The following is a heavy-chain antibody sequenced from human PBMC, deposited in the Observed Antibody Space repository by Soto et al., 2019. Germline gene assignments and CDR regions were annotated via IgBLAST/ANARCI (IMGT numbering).Heavy chain of an antibody. V-gene: IGHV3-21*01. Sequence: EVQLVESGGGLVKPGGSLRLSCAASGFTFSSYSMNWVRQAPGKGLEWVSSISSSSSYIYYADSVKGRFTISRDNAKNSLYMKMNSLRAEDTAVYYCARPGHYSSYYMDVWGKGTTVTVSS. CDR2: ISSSSSYI. CDR3: ARPGHYSSYYMDV. J-gene: IGHJ6*03. CDR1: GFTFSSYS.